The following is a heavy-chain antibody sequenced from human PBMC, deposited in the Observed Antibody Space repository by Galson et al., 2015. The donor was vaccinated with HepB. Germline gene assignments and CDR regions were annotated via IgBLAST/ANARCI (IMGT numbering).Heavy chain of an antibody. CDR1: GGTVSSHA. J-gene: IGHJ6*02. CDR2: IIPIFGTA. CDR3: ARASWGVVDYGMDV. D-gene: IGHD2-2*01. Sequence: SVKVSCKDSGGTVSSHAISWVRQAPGQGLEWMGGIIPIFGTANYAQKFQGRVTSTADEFTSTAYMELSSLRSEDTAVYYCARASWGVVDYGMDVWGQGTTVTVSS. V-gene: IGHV1-69*13.